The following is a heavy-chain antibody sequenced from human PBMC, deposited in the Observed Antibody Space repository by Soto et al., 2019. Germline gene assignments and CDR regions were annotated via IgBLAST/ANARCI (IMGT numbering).Heavy chain of an antibody. Sequence: GGSLRLSCAASGFTFSSYGMHWVRQAPGKGLEWVAVIWYDGSNKYYADSVKGRFTISRDNSKNTLYLQMNSLRAEDTVVYYCARDSSRVPAARYYFDYWGQGTRVTVSS. V-gene: IGHV3-33*01. D-gene: IGHD2-2*01. CDR3: ARDSSRVPAARYYFDY. J-gene: IGHJ4*02. CDR1: GFTFSSYG. CDR2: IWYDGSNK.